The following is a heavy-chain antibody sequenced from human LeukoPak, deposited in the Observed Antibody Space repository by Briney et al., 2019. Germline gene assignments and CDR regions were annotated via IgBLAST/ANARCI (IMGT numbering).Heavy chain of an antibody. CDR2: ISDNGGST. D-gene: IGHD3-10*02. V-gene: IGHV3-23*01. CDR3: ASRQGLGWHYVN. J-gene: IGHJ4*02. Sequence: PGGSLRLSCVDPGCTLSSYAMSWVRQVPGKGLEWVSGISDNGGSTYYADSVKGRFTISRDNSKNTLYLQMNSLRVEDTAIYYCASRQGLGWHYVNWGQGTLVTVSS. CDR1: GCTLSSYA.